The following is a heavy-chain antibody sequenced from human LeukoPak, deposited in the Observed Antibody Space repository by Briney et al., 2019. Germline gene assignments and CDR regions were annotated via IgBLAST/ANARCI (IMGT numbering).Heavy chain of an antibody. V-gene: IGHV1-8*01. CDR1: GYTFTSYD. D-gene: IGHD6-6*01. CDR2: MNPNSGNT. CDR3: ARGNADSSSSAWFDP. Sequence: VSVKVSCKASGYTFTSYDINWVRQATGQGLEWMGWMNPNSGNTGYVQKFQGRVTMTRNTSISTAYMELSSLRSEDTAVYYCARGNADSSSSAWFDPWGQGTLVTVSS. J-gene: IGHJ5*02.